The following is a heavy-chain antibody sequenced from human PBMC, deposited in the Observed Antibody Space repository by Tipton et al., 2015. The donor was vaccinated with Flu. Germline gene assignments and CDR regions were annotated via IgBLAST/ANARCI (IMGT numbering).Heavy chain of an antibody. CDR3: ARRDYSNYVSDPKSWFDP. V-gene: IGHV4-31*03. J-gene: IGHJ5*02. CDR1: GGSIGSGGDY. D-gene: IGHD4-11*01. CDR2: IYYSGST. Sequence: TLSLTCTVSGGSIGSGGDYWSWIRQRPGKALEWIGSIYYSGSTYYNPSFESRVTISVDTSKNQFSLNMRSVTAADMAVYYCARRDYSNYVSDPKSWFDPWGQGTLVAVSS.